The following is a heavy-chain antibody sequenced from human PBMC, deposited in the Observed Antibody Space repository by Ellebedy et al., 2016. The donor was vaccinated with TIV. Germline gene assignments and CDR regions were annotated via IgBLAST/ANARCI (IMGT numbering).Heavy chain of an antibody. J-gene: IGHJ3*02. D-gene: IGHD7-27*01. V-gene: IGHV3-48*04. CDR1: GFTFRSYS. Sequence: GGSLRLSCAASGFTFRSYSMSWVRQAPGKGLEWVAYISGSSLTIHYADSVQGRFTISRDNAKKSLVLHMNSLRAEDTAIYYCARDMAWGNERVNDAFDIWGQGTMVAVSP. CDR2: ISGSSLTI. CDR3: ARDMAWGNERVNDAFDI.